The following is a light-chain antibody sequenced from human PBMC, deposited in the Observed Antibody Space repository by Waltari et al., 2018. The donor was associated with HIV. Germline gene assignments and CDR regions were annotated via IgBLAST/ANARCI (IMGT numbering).Light chain of an antibody. CDR2: GAS. CDR3: QQYDGSST. V-gene: IGKV3-20*01. Sequence: EIVLTQSPGPLSLPPGERATLSCRASQSVSRSYLAWYQQKPGQAPRPPIYGASSRATGTPDRFSGSGSGTDFTLTINRLEPEDFAVYYCQQYDGSSTFGGGTKVEIK. CDR1: QSVSRSY. J-gene: IGKJ4*01.